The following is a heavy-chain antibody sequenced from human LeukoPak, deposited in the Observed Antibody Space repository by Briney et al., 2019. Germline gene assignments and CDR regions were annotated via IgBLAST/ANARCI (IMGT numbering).Heavy chain of an antibody. CDR3: ARSGSHNWFDP. D-gene: IGHD1-26*01. J-gene: IGHJ5*02. CDR1: GGTFSSYA. V-gene: IGHV1-69*06. CDR2: IIPIFGTA. Sequence: GASVKVSCKASGGTFSSYAISWVRRAPGQGLEWMGGIIPIFGTANYAQKFQGRVTITADKSTSTAYMELSSLRSEDTAVYYCARSGSHNWFDPWGQGTLVTVSS.